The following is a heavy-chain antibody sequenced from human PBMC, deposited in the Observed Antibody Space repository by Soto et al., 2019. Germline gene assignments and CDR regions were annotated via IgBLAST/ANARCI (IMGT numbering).Heavy chain of an antibody. V-gene: IGHV1-18*04. CDR1: GYRFTTYG. CDR2: ISTYNGNT. D-gene: IGHD7-27*01. CDR3: ARGLGTNGLDV. J-gene: IGHJ6*02. Sequence: QVQLLQSGAEVKKPGASVMVSCKASGYRFTTYGITWVRLAPGQGLEWLGGISTYNGNTDYAQNLQDRVTMTTETSTSTAYMEVTSLTSDDTAVYYCARGLGTNGLDVWGQGTTVTVSS.